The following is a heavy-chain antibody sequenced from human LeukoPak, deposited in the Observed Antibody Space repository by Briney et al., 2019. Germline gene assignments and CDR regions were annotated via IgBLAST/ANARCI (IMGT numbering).Heavy chain of an antibody. CDR1: GYTFTHYY. Sequence: ASVKVSCKASGYTFTHYYMHWVRQVPGQGLEWMGTINSSGGSTSYAQKFQGRVTMTRDTSTSTVYMELSSLRTEDTAVFYCARAYTYGLNYWGQGTLVTVSS. CDR2: INSSGGST. CDR3: ARAYTYGLNY. V-gene: IGHV1-46*01. J-gene: IGHJ4*02. D-gene: IGHD5-18*01.